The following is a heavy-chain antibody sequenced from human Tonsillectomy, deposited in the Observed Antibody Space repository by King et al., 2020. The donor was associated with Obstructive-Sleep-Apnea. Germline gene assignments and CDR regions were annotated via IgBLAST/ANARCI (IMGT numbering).Heavy chain of an antibody. V-gene: IGHV5-51*01. CDR1: GYSFTTYW. J-gene: IGHJ4*02. D-gene: IGHD4-17*01. Sequence: EVQLVQSGAEVKMPGESLKISCKGSGYSFTTYWIGWVRQMPGKGLEWMGIIYPGGDSDTRYSPSFQGQVTISADKSVNTAYLQWSSLKASYTAMYYCARLSVTIDYWGQGTLVTVSS. CDR2: IYPGGDSDT. CDR3: ARLSVTIDY.